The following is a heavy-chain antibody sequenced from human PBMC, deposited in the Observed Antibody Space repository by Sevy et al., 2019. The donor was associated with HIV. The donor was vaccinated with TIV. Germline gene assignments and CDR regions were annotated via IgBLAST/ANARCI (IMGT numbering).Heavy chain of an antibody. CDR2: IKQDGNEK. Sequence: GGSLRLSCVASGFNLSPYWMTWVRQAPGKGLEWVANIKQDGNEKYYVDSVKGRFTVSRDNAKNALYLQIYSLMVEDTAVYFCASNTYHYDSNTYYPVYWGQGTRVTVSS. J-gene: IGHJ4*02. D-gene: IGHD3-22*01. CDR3: ASNTYHYDSNTYYPVY. V-gene: IGHV3-7*01. CDR1: GFNLSPYW.